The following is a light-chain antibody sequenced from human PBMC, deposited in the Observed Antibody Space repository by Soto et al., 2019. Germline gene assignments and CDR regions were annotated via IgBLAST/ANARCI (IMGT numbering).Light chain of an antibody. V-gene: IGLV2-14*01. CDR3: ASYSRANTLVV. J-gene: IGLJ1*01. Sequence: QAVLTAPAWVSGSPGQSITISCTGTSRDIGNYNYVSWYQHHPGKAPKLMIYEVTSRPSGVSDRFSGSKSGMTASLTISGLQPEDEADYFCASYSRANTLVVFGTGTKVTVL. CDR1: SRDIGNYNY. CDR2: EVT.